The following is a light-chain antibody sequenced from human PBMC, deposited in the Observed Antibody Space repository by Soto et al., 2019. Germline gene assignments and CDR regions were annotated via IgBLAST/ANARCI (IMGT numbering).Light chain of an antibody. Sequence: EIVLTQSPATLSVSPGERVTLSCRASQTVNSNLAWYQQKPGQAPRLLIYGASTRATGIPARFSGSGSGTDFTLTISRLEPEDFAVYYCQQRSNWPITFGQGTRLEIK. J-gene: IGKJ5*01. CDR3: QQRSNWPIT. CDR1: QTVNSN. V-gene: IGKV3-11*01. CDR2: GAS.